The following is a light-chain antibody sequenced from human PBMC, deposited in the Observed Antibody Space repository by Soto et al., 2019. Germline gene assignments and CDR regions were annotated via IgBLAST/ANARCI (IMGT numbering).Light chain of an antibody. V-gene: IGKV1-17*01. CDR1: QSISNS. J-gene: IGKJ4*01. CDR2: AAS. Sequence: IQLTQSPSSLSASVGDRVTITCLASQSISNSLVWFQQRPGKVPKRLIYAASSLQSGVPSRFSGSGSGTEFTLTISSLQPEDFATYYCLQHNSYPLTFGGGTKVDIK. CDR3: LQHNSYPLT.